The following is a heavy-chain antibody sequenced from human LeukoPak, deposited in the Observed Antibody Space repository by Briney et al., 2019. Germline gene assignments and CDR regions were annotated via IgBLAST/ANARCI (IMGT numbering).Heavy chain of an antibody. D-gene: IGHD5-18*01. CDR2: IWYDGSNE. V-gene: IGHV3-33*06. CDR1: GFTFSDYA. CDR3: AKGIQPSDKNGFDV. J-gene: IGHJ3*01. Sequence: GGSLRLSCAASGFTFSDYAMHWVRQAPGKGLESVAHIWYDGSNEKYADSVKGRFIISRDNSRNALYFQMNSLRAEDTAVYYCAKGIQPSDKNGFDVWGQGTMVTVSS.